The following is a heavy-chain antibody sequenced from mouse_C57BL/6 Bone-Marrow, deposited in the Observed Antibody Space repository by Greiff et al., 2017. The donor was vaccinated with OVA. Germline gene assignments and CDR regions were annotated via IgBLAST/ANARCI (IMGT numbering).Heavy chain of an antibody. CDR1: GFNIKDDY. Sequence: DVQLQESGAELVRPGASVKLSCTASGFNIKDDYMHWVKQRPEQGLEWIGWIDPENGDTEYASKFQGKATITADTSSNTAYLQLSSLTSEDTAVYYWTTLYGNYPYWYFDVWGTGTTVTVSS. CDR2: IDPENGDT. J-gene: IGHJ1*03. CDR3: TTLYGNYPYWYFDV. V-gene: IGHV14-4*01. D-gene: IGHD2-1*01.